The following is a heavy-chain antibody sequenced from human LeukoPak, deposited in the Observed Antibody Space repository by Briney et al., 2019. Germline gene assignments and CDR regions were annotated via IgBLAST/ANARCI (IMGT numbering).Heavy chain of an antibody. CDR3: ARDPRRLGYCSSSSCYFLWFDP. J-gene: IGHJ5*02. V-gene: IGHV3-21*01. Sequence: GGSLRLSCAASGFTFSSYSMNWVRQAPGKGLEWVSSISSSSSYIYYADSVKGRFTISRDNAKNSLYLQMNSLRAEDTAVYYCARDPRRLGYCSSSSCYFLWFDPRGQGTLVTVSS. CDR1: GFTFSSYS. D-gene: IGHD2-2*01. CDR2: ISSSSSYI.